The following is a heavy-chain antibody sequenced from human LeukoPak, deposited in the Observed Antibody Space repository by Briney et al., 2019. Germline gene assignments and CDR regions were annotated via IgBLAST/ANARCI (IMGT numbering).Heavy chain of an antibody. V-gene: IGHV3-33*01. CDR1: GFTFSSYG. Sequence: GGSLRLSCAASGFTFSSYGMHWVRQAPGKGLEWVAVIWYDGSNKYYADSVKGRFTISRDNSKNTLYLQMNSLRAEDTAVYYCARGIHAGYSSSWYEDFDYWGQGTLVTVSS. D-gene: IGHD6-13*01. J-gene: IGHJ4*02. CDR2: IWYDGSNK. CDR3: ARGIHAGYSSSWYEDFDY.